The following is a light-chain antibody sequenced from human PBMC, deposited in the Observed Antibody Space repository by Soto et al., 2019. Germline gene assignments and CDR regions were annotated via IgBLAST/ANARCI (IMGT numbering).Light chain of an antibody. J-gene: IGLJ1*01. CDR1: SSDVGGYNY. CDR3: SSYTSSSTS. CDR2: DVS. Sequence: QSVLTQPASVSGSPGQSITISCTGTSSDVGGYNYVSWYQQHPGKAPKLMIYDVSNRPSGVSNRFSGSKSGNTASLTISGLQAYDEADYYCSSYTSSSTSFGTGTKVTVL. V-gene: IGLV2-14*01.